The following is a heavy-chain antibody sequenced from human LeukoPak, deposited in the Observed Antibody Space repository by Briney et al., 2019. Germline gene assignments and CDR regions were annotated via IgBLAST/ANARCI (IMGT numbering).Heavy chain of an antibody. V-gene: IGHV3-21*01. D-gene: IGHD3-22*01. CDR2: VSSSGDYK. Sequence: PGGSLRLSCAASGFTFSYSSMDWVRQAPGKGLEWVASVSSSGDYKFYADSLKGRFTISRDNAKNSLYLQMNSLRAEDTAVYYCAREMGGYYAFDIWGQGTMVTVSS. CDR1: GFTFSYSS. CDR3: AREMGGYYAFDI. J-gene: IGHJ3*02.